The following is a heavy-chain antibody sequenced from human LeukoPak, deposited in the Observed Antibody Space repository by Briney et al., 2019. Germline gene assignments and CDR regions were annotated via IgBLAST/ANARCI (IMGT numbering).Heavy chain of an antibody. J-gene: IGHJ4*02. Sequence: SETLSLTCTVSGGSISSFYWSWIRQPAGRGLEWIGHIDTSETFNYNPSVKSRVTISVDTSKNQFSLKLSSVTAADTAVYYCASSSGSASYDYVWGSSYFDYWGQGTLVTVSS. D-gene: IGHD3-16*01. CDR3: ASSSGSASYDYVWGSSYFDY. V-gene: IGHV4-4*07. CDR1: GGSISSFY. CDR2: IDTSETF.